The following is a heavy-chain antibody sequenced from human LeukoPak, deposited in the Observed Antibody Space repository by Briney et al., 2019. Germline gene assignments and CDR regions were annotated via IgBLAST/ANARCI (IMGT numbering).Heavy chain of an antibody. Sequence: ASVKVSCKASGYTFTSYDINWVRQATGQGLEWMGWMNPNSGNTGYAQKFQGRVTMTRNTSISTAYMELSSLRSEDTAVYYCARGRSSTSFRHPQQRKSSYWYFDLWGRGTLVTVSS. J-gene: IGHJ2*01. D-gene: IGHD2-2*01. CDR1: GYTFTSYD. V-gene: IGHV1-8*01. CDR2: MNPNSGNT. CDR3: ARGRSSTSFRHPQQRKSSYWYFDL.